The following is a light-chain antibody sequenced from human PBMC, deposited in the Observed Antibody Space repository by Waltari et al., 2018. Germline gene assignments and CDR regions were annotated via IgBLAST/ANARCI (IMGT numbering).Light chain of an antibody. J-gene: IGKJ1*01. Sequence: EIVMTQSPATLSVSPGERATLSCRASQSVGGNLAWYQQNPGQAPRLLMYDASTRATGTPARFSGSGSGTEFTLTISSLQSEDFAVYYCQQYSKWPPATFGQGTKVEIK. CDR3: QQYSKWPPAT. CDR1: QSVGGN. CDR2: DAS. V-gene: IGKV3-15*01.